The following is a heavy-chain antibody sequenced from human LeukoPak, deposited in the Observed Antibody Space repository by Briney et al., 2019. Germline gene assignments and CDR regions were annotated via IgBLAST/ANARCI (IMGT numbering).Heavy chain of an antibody. J-gene: IGHJ5*02. CDR2: INPSGGST. CDR1: GYTFTSYY. V-gene: IGHV1-46*01. Sequence: GASVKVSCKASGYTFTSYYMHWVQQAPGQGLEWMGIINPSGGSTSYAQKFQGGVTMTRDTSTSTVYIELSSLRSEDTAVYYCARAPYCGGDCYPNWFDPWGQGTLVTVSS. D-gene: IGHD2-21*02. CDR3: ARAPYCGGDCYPNWFDP.